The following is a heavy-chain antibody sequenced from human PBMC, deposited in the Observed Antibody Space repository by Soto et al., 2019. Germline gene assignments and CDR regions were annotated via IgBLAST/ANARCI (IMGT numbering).Heavy chain of an antibody. V-gene: IGHV1-69*08. D-gene: IGHD6-13*01. CDR3: ARDRDVGAPGTVETNYYYGMDV. CDR2: IIPVLGVA. CDR1: GGNFRSQS. J-gene: IGHJ6*02. Sequence: QVQLVQSGAEVKKPGSSVKVSCKASGGNFRSQSISISWVRQAPGQGLEWMGRIIPVLGVANYAQKFQGRVTNTPDTATSTVDVEMRSLRSEDTATYYCARDRDVGAPGTVETNYYYGMDVWGQGTTVTVSS.